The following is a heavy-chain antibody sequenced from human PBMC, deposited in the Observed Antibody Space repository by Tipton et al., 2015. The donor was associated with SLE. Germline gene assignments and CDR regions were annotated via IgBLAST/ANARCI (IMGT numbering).Heavy chain of an antibody. J-gene: IGHJ4*02. D-gene: IGHD5-24*01. V-gene: IGHV4-34*01. Sequence: TLSLTCTVYGGSFSGYYWTWIRQPPGKGLEWIGEINHSGSTNYNPSLKSRVTISVDMSKNQFSLKLSSVTAADTAVYYCASRGAYRVFAYWGQGTLVTVSS. CDR1: GGSFSGYY. CDR3: ASRGAYRVFAY. CDR2: INHSGST.